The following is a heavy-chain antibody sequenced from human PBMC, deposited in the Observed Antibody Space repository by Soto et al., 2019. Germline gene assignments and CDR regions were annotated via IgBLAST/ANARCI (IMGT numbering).Heavy chain of an antibody. Sequence: ASVKVSCKASGYTFTSYDINWVRQATGQGLEWMGWMNPNSGNTGYAQKFQGRVTMTRNTSISTAYMELSSLRSEDTAVYYCARVGITGTSSDYYYYYMDVWGKGTTVTVSS. D-gene: IGHD1-20*01. V-gene: IGHV1-8*01. CDR3: ARVGITGTSSDYYYYYMDV. CDR1: GYTFTSYD. CDR2: MNPNSGNT. J-gene: IGHJ6*03.